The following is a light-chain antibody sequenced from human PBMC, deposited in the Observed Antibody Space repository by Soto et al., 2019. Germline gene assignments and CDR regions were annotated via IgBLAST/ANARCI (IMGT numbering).Light chain of an antibody. CDR3: SSYTTSNTEI. Sequence: QSALTQPASVSGSPGQSIAISCTGTTSDVGGYDYVSWYQQHPGKAPKLMIYDVNNRPSGVSNRFSGSKSGNTASLTISGLQAEDEADYYCSSYTTSNTEIFGGGTKLTVL. CDR2: DVN. CDR1: TSDVGGYDY. V-gene: IGLV2-14*03. J-gene: IGLJ2*01.